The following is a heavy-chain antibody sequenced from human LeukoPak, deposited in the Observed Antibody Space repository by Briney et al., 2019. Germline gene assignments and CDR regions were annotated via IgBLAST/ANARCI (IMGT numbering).Heavy chain of an antibody. V-gene: IGHV3-30*18. CDR3: AKTLLRQWLPTA. CDR1: GFTFSSYG. J-gene: IGHJ4*02. Sequence: GGSLRLSCAASGFTFSSYGMHWVRQAPGKGLEWVAVISYDGSNKYYADSVKGRFTISRDNSKNTLYLQMNSLRAEDTAVYYCAKTLLRQWLPTAGGQGTLVTVSS. D-gene: IGHD6-19*01. CDR2: ISYDGSNK.